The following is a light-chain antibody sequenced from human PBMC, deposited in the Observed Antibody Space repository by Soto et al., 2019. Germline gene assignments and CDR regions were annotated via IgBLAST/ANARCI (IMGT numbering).Light chain of an antibody. CDR1: SSDVGGYNY. V-gene: IGLV2-14*01. J-gene: IGLJ2*01. Sequence: QSALTQPASVSGSPGQSITISCTGTSSDVGGYNYVSWYQQHPGKAPKLMIYDVSYRPSGVSNRFSGSKSGNTASLTISGLQAEDEADYYCSSCTSSSTLVFGGGTKLTVL. CDR2: DVS. CDR3: SSCTSSSTLV.